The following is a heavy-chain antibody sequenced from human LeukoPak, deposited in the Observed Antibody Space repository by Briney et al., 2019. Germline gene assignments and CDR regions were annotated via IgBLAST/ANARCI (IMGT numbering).Heavy chain of an antibody. J-gene: IGHJ5*02. CDR2: IYYSGST. Sequence: SETLSLTCTVSGGSISSYYWSWIRQPPAKGLEWNGYIYYSGSTNYNPSLKSRVTISVDTSKNQFSLKLSSVTAADTAVYYCAREVGGGFDPWGQGTLVTVSS. V-gene: IGHV4-59*01. CDR1: GGSISSYY. CDR3: AREVGGGFDP. D-gene: IGHD3-16*01.